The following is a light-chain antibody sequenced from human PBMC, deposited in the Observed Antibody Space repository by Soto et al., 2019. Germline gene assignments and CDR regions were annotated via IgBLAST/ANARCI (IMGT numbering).Light chain of an antibody. V-gene: IGLV2-14*01. CDR3: SSYRTSSTVY. J-gene: IGLJ2*01. Sequence: QSALTQPASVSGSPGQSITISCTGTSTDVGGYKYVSWYQQHPGKAPKLIIYEVSNRPSGISHRFSGSKSGNTASLTISWLQAEDEADYYCSSYRTSSTVYFGGGTKLTVL. CDR1: STDVGGYKY. CDR2: EVS.